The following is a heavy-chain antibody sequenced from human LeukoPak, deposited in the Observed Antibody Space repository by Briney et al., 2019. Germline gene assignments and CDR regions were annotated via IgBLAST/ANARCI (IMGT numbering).Heavy chain of an antibody. D-gene: IGHD4-17*01. CDR3: ARGIEIYGDYGFDY. J-gene: IGHJ4*02. V-gene: IGHV3-48*01. CDR2: ISSSSSTI. Sequence: GGSLRLSCAASEFSVGSNYMTWVRQAPGKGLEWVSYISSSSSTIYYADSVKGRFTISRDNAKNSLYLQMNSLRAEDTAVYYCARGIEIYGDYGFDYWGQGTLVTVSS. CDR1: EFSVGSNY.